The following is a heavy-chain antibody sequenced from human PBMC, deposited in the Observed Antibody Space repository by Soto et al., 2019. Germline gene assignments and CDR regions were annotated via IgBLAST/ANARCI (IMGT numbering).Heavy chain of an antibody. D-gene: IGHD2-2*01. CDR1: GYTFTSYY. CDR3: ARSLDCSSTSCYEADY. V-gene: IGHV1-46*01. Sequence: QVQLVQSGAEVKKPGASVKVSCKASGYTFTSYYMHWVRQAPGRGLEWMGIINPSGGSTSYAQKFQGRVTMTRDTSTSTVYMELSSLRSEDTAVYYCARSLDCSSTSCYEADYWGQGTLVTVSS. CDR2: INPSGGST. J-gene: IGHJ4*02.